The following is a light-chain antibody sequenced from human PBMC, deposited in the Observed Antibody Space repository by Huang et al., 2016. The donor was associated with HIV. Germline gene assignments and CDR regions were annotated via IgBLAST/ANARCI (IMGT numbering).Light chain of an antibody. CDR2: GAS. Sequence: EIVLTQSPATLALSPGERATLSCRASQTISTFLAWYQHRPGHAPRLLIHGASKRATGIPARFSGSGSGTDFTLTISSLEPEDFAVYYCQQRSNWPRGSFGQGTKLEIK. CDR3: QQRSNWPRGS. V-gene: IGKV3-11*01. J-gene: IGKJ2*04. CDR1: QTISTF.